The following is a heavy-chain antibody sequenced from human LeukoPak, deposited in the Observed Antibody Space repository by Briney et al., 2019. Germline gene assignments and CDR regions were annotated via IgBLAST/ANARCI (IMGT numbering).Heavy chain of an antibody. CDR1: GYTFTVYF. CDR3: ARIYCSGGSCYYGFDS. CDR2: INPSDRST. Sequence: GASVKVSCKASGYTFTVYFIHWVRQAPGQGLEWMGIINPSDRSTSYAQKFQGRVTMTRDTSTSTVYMELSSLRSEDTAVYYCARIYCSGGSCYYGFDSWGQGTLVTVSS. J-gene: IGHJ4*02. D-gene: IGHD2-15*01. V-gene: IGHV1-46*01.